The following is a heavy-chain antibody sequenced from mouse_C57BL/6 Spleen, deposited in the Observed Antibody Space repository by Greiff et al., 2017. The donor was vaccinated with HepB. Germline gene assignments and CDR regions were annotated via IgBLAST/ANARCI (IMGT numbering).Heavy chain of an antibody. V-gene: IGHV14-4*01. CDR2: IDPENGDT. D-gene: IGHD3-2*02. CDR1: GFNIKDDY. Sequence: EVQLQESGAELVRPGASVKLSCTASGFNIKDDYMHWVKQRPEQGLEWIGWIDPENGDTEYASKFQGKATITADTSSNTAYLQLSSLTSEDTAVYYCTTLGAAQATGAYWGQGTLVTVSA. CDR3: TTLGAAQATGAY. J-gene: IGHJ3*01.